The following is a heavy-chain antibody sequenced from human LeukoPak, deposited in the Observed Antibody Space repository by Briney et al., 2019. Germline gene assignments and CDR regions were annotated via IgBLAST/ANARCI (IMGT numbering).Heavy chain of an antibody. J-gene: IGHJ4*02. D-gene: IGHD2-2*01. CDR2: ISYDGSNK. V-gene: IGHV3-30-3*01. CDR1: GFTFSSYA. Sequence: GRSLRLSCAASGFTFSSYAMHWVRQAPGKGLEWVAVISYDGSNKYYADSVKGRFTISRDNSKNTLYLQMNSLRAEDTAVYYCAKAVVVVPAAKGFDYWGQGTLVTVSS. CDR3: AKAVVVVPAAKGFDY.